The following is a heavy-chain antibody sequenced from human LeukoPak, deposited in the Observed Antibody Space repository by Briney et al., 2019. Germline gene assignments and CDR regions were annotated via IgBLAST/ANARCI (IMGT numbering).Heavy chain of an antibody. V-gene: IGHV3-43*02. CDR2: ISGDGGST. Sequence: PGGSLRLSCAASGFTFDDYAMHWVRQAPGKGLEWLSLISGDGGSTYYADSVKGRFTISRDNSKKSLYLQMNSLRIEDTALYYCAKDHPEDYWGQGTLATVSS. CDR3: AKDHPEDY. CDR1: GFTFDDYA. J-gene: IGHJ4*02.